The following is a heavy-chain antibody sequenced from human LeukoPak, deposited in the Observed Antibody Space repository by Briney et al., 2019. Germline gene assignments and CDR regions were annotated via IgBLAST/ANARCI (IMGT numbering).Heavy chain of an antibody. V-gene: IGHV1-2*04. CDR3: ARGPYIAAAGTTYYYYGMDV. CDR2: INPNSGGT. CDR1: GYTFTGYY. Sequence: ASVKVSCKASGYTFTGYYMHWVRQAPGQGLEWMGWINPNSGGTNYAQKFQGWVTMTRDTSISTACMELSRLRSDDTAVYYCARGPYIAAAGTTYYYYGMDVWGKGTTVTVSS. J-gene: IGHJ6*04. D-gene: IGHD6-13*01.